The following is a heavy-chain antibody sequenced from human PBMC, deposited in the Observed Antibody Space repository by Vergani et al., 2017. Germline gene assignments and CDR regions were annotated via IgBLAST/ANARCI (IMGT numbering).Heavy chain of an antibody. CDR2: ISGRGGST. CDR3: AKANPRNSGYDYLYYYHAMDV. Sequence: EVQLLESVGDLVQPGGSLRLSCAASGFTFNHYAMNWVRQAPGKGLKLVSGISGRGGSTYYAGSVKGRFTISRDSSKNTLYLQMNSLSAGDTAVYYCAKANPRNSGYDYLYYYHAMDVWGQGTTVTVSS. V-gene: IGHV3-23*01. J-gene: IGHJ6*02. CDR1: GFTFNHYA. D-gene: IGHD5-12*01.